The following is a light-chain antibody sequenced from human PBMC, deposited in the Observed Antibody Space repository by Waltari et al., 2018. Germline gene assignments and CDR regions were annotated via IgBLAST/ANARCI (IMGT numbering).Light chain of an antibody. CDR1: QSVSSSY. CDR3: QQYGSSQYT. CDR2: GAS. J-gene: IGKJ2*01. V-gene: IGKV3-20*01. Sequence: EIVLTQSPGTLSLSPGERATLSCRASQSVSSSYLAWYQQKPGQAPRLLISGASSRPTGIPDRFSGSGSGTDFTLTISRREPEDLAVYYCQQYGSSQYTFGQGTKLEIK.